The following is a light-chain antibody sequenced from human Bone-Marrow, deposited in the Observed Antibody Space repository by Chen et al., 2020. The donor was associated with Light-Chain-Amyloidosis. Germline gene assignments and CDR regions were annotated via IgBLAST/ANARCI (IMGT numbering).Light chain of an antibody. CDR1: DLPTKY. J-gene: IGLJ2*01. CDR2: RDT. Sequence: SYELTQPPSVAVSPGQTARITCSGDDLPTKYAYWYQQKPGQAPVLVIHRDTVMPSGISERFSGSSSGTTATLTISGVQAEDEADYHCQSADSSGTYEVIFGGGTKLTVL. V-gene: IGLV3-25*03. CDR3: QSADSSGTYEVI.